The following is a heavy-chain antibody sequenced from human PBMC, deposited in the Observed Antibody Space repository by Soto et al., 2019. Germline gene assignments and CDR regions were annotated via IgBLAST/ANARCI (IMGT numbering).Heavy chain of an antibody. CDR3: ARGKGMEENYYYYGLDI. Sequence: QVQVVQSGAEVKKPGASVKISCKASGYTFSTHAMHWVRQAPGQSLEWMGWINGGTGQTKHAHRFQDRITNTRDTSQSTAYMELSSLRSEDTAVYYCARGKGMEENYYYYGLDIWGQGTTVTVSS. J-gene: IGHJ6*02. V-gene: IGHV1-3*01. CDR2: INGGTGQT. CDR1: GYTFSTHA. D-gene: IGHD1-1*01.